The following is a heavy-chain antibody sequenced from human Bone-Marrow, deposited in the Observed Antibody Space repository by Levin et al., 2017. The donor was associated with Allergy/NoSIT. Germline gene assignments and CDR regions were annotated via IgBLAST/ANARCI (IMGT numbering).Heavy chain of an antibody. D-gene: IGHD3-3*01. V-gene: IGHV3-23*01. Sequence: LSLTCAASGFTFDDYAMTWIRQAPGKGLEWVSGISGGGETTHYADSVKGRFTISRDNFKKILYLQLTGLAAADTAVYFCATKSVRHFNWDYNFFDPWGQGTLVAVSS. CDR3: ATKSVRHFNWDYNFFDP. CDR1: GFTFDDYA. J-gene: IGHJ5*02. CDR2: ISGGGETT.